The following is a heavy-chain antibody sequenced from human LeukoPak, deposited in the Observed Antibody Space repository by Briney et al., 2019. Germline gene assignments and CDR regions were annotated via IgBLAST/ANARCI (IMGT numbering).Heavy chain of an antibody. J-gene: IGHJ3*02. CDR3: ARPYRDTAMVGDAFDI. D-gene: IGHD5-18*01. CDR2: IYPGDSDT. Sequence: GESLKISCKGSGYSFTSYWIGWVHQMPGKGLEWMGIIYPGDSDTRYSPSFQGQVTISADKSISTAYLQWSSLKASDTAMYYRARPYRDTAMVGDAFDIWGQGTMVTVSS. CDR1: GYSFTSYW. V-gene: IGHV5-51*07.